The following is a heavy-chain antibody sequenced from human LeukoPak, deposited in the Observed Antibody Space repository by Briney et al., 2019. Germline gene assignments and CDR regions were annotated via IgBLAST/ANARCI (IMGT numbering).Heavy chain of an antibody. CDR3: ARHDPYIDSSGWYFFDY. CDR1: GYTFTSYA. CDR2: INAGNGNT. Sequence: ASVKVSCKASGYTFTSYAMHWVRQAPGQRLEWMGWINAGNGNTKYSQKFQGRVTITRDTSASTAYMELSSLRSEDTAVYYCARHDPYIDSSGWYFFDYWGQGTLVTVSS. J-gene: IGHJ4*02. D-gene: IGHD6-19*01. V-gene: IGHV1-3*01.